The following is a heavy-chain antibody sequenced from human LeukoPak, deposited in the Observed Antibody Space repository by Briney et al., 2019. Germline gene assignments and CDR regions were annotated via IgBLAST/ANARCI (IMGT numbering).Heavy chain of an antibody. CDR1: GFTVSSNS. D-gene: IGHD2-15*01. J-gene: IGHJ4*02. Sequence: GGSLRLSCTVSGFTVSSNSMSWVRQAPGKGLEWVSFIYSGGNTLYADSVKGRFTISRDNSKNTLYLQMNSLRAEDTAVYYCARTQGYCSGGSCYLYYFDSWGQGTLVTVSS. CDR2: IYSGGNT. CDR3: ARTQGYCSGGSCYLYYFDS. V-gene: IGHV3-53*01.